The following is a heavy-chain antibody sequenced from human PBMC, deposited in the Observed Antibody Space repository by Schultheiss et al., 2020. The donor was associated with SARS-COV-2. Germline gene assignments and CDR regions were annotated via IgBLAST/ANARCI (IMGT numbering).Heavy chain of an antibody. V-gene: IGHV1-8*03. CDR1: GYTFTGYY. Sequence: ASVKVSCKASGYTFTGYYMHWVRQAPGQGLEWMGWINPNSGNTGYAQKFQGRVTITEDTSTDTAYMELSSLRSEDTAVYYCATLYSSSWYRSYNWFDPWGQGTLVTVSS. D-gene: IGHD6-13*01. J-gene: IGHJ5*02. CDR2: INPNSGNT. CDR3: ATLYSSSWYRSYNWFDP.